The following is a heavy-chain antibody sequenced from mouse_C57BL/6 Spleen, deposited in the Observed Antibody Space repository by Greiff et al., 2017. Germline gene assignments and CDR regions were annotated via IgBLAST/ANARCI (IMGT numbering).Heavy chain of an antibody. J-gene: IGHJ2*01. V-gene: IGHV7-3*01. D-gene: IGHD4-1*01. Sequence: DVKLVESGGGLVQPGGSLSLSCAASGFTFTDYYMSWVRQPPGKALEWLGFIRNKANGYTTEYSASVKGRFTISRDNSQSILYLQMNALRAEDSATYYCARSSSLGRYYFDYWGQGTTLTVSS. CDR3: ARSSSLGRYYFDY. CDR1: GFTFTDYY. CDR2: IRNKANGYTT.